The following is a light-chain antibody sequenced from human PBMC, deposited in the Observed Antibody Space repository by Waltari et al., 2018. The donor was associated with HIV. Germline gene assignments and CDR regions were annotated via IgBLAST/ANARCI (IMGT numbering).Light chain of an antibody. Sequence: SYVLTQPSTESVAPGKTATISCGGGTIGSKRENWYQHKPGQAPVVVTRADTDRPSGIPDRFSGSNSGDTATLTISRVEAGDEADYYCQLWDSSSNHWVFGGGTKLTVL. CDR3: QLWDSSSNHWV. J-gene: IGLJ3*02. V-gene: IGLV3-21*04. CDR2: ADT. CDR1: TIGSKR.